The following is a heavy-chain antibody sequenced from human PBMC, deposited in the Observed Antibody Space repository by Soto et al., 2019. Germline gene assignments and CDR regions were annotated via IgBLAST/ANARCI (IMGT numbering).Heavy chain of an antibody. D-gene: IGHD6-19*01. CDR2: IIPIFGTA. J-gene: IGHJ6*02. CDR3: ATPGSARSSGSQTYYYYYGMDV. V-gene: IGHV1-69*13. CDR1: GGTFSSYA. Sequence: SVKVSCKASGGTFSSYAISWVRQAPGQGLEWMGGIIPIFGTANYAQKFQGRVTITADESTSTAYMELSSLRSEDTAVYYCATPGSARSSGSQTYYYYYGMDVWGQGTTVTVYS.